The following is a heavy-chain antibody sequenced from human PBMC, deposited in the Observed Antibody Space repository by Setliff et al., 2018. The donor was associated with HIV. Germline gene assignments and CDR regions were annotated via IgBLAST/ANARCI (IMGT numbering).Heavy chain of an antibody. CDR1: GGTFSRYT. D-gene: IGHD3-22*01. CDR2: IIPIFGTT. V-gene: IGHV1-69*13. J-gene: IGHJ4*02. CDR3: ARDNYYDTSGAIGY. Sequence: GASVKVSCKASGGTFSRYTISWVRQAPGQGLEWMGGIIPIFGTTNYAQRFQGRVSITADASTSTAYMELSSLRSEDTAMYFCARDNYYDTSGAIGYWGQGT.